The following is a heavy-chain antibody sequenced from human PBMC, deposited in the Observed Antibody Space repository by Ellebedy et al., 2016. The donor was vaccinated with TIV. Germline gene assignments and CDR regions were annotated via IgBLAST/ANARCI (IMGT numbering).Heavy chain of an antibody. CDR2: IWYDGTNT. D-gene: IGHD1-26*01. CDR1: GFTLSDHY. CDR3: ARGRGGNTGTDYFDY. J-gene: IGHJ4*02. Sequence: PGGSLRLSCAASGFTLSDHYMDWVRQAPGKVLEWVAIIWYDGTNTYYADSVKGRFTISRDNSKNTLYLQMNSLRGEDTAVYYCARGRGGNTGTDYFDYWGQGTLVTVSS. V-gene: IGHV3-33*08.